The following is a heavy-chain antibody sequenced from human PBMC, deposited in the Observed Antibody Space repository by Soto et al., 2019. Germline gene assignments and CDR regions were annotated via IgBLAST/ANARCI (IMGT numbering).Heavy chain of an antibody. D-gene: IGHD3-3*01. V-gene: IGHV3-23*01. CDR1: GFTFSSYA. CDR3: AKGYTIFGVVTNWFDP. Sequence: VQLLESGGGLVQPGGSLRLSCAASGFTFSSYAMSWVRQAPGKGLEWVSAISGSGGSTYYADSVKGRFTISRDNSKNTLYLQMNSLRAEDTAVYYCAKGYTIFGVVTNWFDPWGQGTLVTVSS. J-gene: IGHJ5*02. CDR2: ISGSGGST.